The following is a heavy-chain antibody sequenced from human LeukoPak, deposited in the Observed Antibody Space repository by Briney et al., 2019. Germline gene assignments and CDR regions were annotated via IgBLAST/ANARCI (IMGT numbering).Heavy chain of an antibody. Sequence: PGGSLRLSCAASGFTFSSYGMHWVRRAPGKGLEWVAVISYDGSNKYYADSVKGRFTISRDNSKNTLYLQMNSLRAEDTAVYYCAEVLGQGAADYYGMDVWGKGTTVTVSS. V-gene: IGHV3-30*18. CDR1: GFTFSSYG. D-gene: IGHD2/OR15-2a*01. CDR3: AEVLGQGAADYYGMDV. CDR2: ISYDGSNK. J-gene: IGHJ6*04.